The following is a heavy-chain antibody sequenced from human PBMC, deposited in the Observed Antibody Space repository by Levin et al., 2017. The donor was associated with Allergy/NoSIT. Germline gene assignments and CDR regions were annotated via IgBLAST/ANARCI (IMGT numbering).Heavy chain of an antibody. CDR3: ARPLQAYCGGDCSDY. Sequence: GESLKISCKGSGYSFTSYWIGWVRQMPGKGLEWMGIIYPGDSDTRYSPSFQGQVTISADKSISTAYLQWSSLKASDTAMYYCARPLQAYCGGDCSDYWGQGTLVTVSS. V-gene: IGHV5-51*01. CDR1: GYSFTSYW. J-gene: IGHJ4*02. CDR2: IYPGDSDT. D-gene: IGHD2-21*01.